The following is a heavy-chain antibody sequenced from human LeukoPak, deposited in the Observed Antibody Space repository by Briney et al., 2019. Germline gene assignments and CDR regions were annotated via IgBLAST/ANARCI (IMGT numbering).Heavy chain of an antibody. CDR1: GYTFTDYY. CDR2: INAKSSDT. Sequence: ASVKVSCKASGYTFTDYYMHWVRQAPGQGLEWMGWINAKSSDTKYAQKFQARVTMTRDTSITTTYMEVSRLSSDDTAVYYCARYRCKTTSGCEDTDAFDTWGQGTMVTVSS. CDR3: ARYRCKTTSGCEDTDAFDT. D-gene: IGHD2/OR15-2a*01. J-gene: IGHJ3*02. V-gene: IGHV1-2*02.